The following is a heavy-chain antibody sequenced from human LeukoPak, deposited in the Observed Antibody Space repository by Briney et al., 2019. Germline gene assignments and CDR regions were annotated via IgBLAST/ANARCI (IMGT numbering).Heavy chain of an antibody. D-gene: IGHD1-14*01. CDR3: AYNRNFALDN. CDR1: GASINSHSW. V-gene: IGHV4/OR15-8*01. J-gene: IGHJ4*02. Sequence: SETLSLTCAVSGASINSHSWWSWVRQPPGKGLEWIGEIYHSGGANYKPSLKSRVTMSVDTSKNHFSLKLTSVTAADTAVYYCAYNRNFALDNWGQGTLVTVSS. CDR2: IYHSGGA.